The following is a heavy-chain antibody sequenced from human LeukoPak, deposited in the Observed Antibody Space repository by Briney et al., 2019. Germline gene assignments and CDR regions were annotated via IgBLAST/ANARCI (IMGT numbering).Heavy chain of an antibody. CDR2: IYTSGST. CDR1: GGSISSGSYY. Sequence: SETLSLTCTASGGSISSGSYYWSWIRQPAGKGLEWIGRIYTSGSTNYNPSLKSRVTISGDTSTNQFSLKLSSVTAADTAVYYCARDGSYYDSGSYYGWFDPWGQGTLATVSS. V-gene: IGHV4-61*02. CDR3: ARDGSYYDSGSYYGWFDP. D-gene: IGHD3-10*01. J-gene: IGHJ5*02.